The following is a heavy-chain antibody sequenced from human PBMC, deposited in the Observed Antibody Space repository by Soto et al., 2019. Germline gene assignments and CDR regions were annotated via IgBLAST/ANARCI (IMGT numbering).Heavy chain of an antibody. CDR3: LRGRVDTVDTSGCYES. CDR2: INHSGGT. J-gene: IGHJ5*02. CDR1: GGSFRAYY. Sequence: SETLSLTCAVYGGSFRAYYWSWIRQPPGKGLEWIGEINHSGGTSYNPSLKSRVTRSVDTAKSQFSLKLTSVTAADRAVYYRLRGRVDTVDTSGCYESWGQGSPVILSS. D-gene: IGHD3-22*01. V-gene: IGHV4-34*01.